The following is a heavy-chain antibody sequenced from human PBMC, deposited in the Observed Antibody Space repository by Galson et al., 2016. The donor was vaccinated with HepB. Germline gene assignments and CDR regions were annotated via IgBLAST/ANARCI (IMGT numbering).Heavy chain of an antibody. CDR3: AHSRPDVLRVNGFGA. CDR1: GFSLSTPGVG. V-gene: IGHV2-5*02. D-gene: IGHD3-3*01. CDR2: IYWANGK. J-gene: IGHJ5*02. Sequence: PALVTPTQTLTLTCTFSGFSLSTPGVGVGWVRQPPGKALEWLANIYWANGKRYNPSLRSRITLNKDTSKNEVVLTLANMDPADTATYFCAHSRPDVLRVNGFGAWGQGTLVTVSA.